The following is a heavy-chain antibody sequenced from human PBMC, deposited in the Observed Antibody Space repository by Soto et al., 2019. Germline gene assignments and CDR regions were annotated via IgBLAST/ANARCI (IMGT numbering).Heavy chain of an antibody. CDR1: GGTFSSYA. Sequence: QVQLVQSGAEVKKPGSSVKVSCKASGGTFSSYAISWVRQAPGQGLEWMGGIIPIFGTANYAQKFQGRVTITADESTSTAYMELSSLRSEDTAVYYCARDWVADIVATGVSAAGTGYYYYGMDVWGQGTTVTVSS. V-gene: IGHV1-69*01. D-gene: IGHD5-12*01. CDR3: ARDWVADIVATGVSAAGTGYYYYGMDV. CDR2: IIPIFGTA. J-gene: IGHJ6*02.